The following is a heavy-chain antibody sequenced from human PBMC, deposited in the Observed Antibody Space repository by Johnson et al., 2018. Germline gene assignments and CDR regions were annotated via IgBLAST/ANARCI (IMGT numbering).Heavy chain of an antibody. V-gene: IGHV3-30-3*01. Sequence: QVQLVESGGGVVQPGTSLRLSCGVSGVTLSNCIMHWVRQAPGKGLAWVALISHDELDKQYGDSAKDRFTISRDISKNTVYLQMNSLRDEDTAVYYCAREAYSSGRAGIFAIWGQGTMVTVSS. CDR3: AREAYSSGRAGIFAI. CDR1: GVTLSNCI. D-gene: IGHD3-22*01. J-gene: IGHJ3*02. CDR2: ISHDELDK.